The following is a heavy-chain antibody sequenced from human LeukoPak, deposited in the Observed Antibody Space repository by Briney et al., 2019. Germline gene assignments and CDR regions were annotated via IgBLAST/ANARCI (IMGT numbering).Heavy chain of an antibody. Sequence: SETLSLTCTVSGGSISSSNYYWSWIRQPPGKGLEWIGEINHSGSTNYNPSLKSRVTISVDTSKNQFSLKLSSVTAADTAVYYCARAPYDYVWGSYRSYYFDYWGQGTLVTVSS. CDR2: INHSGST. D-gene: IGHD3-16*02. CDR3: ARAPYDYVWGSYRSYYFDY. CDR1: GGSISSSNYY. V-gene: IGHV4-39*07. J-gene: IGHJ4*02.